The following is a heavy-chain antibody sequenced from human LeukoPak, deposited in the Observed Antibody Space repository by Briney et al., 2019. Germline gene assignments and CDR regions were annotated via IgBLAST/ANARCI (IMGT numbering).Heavy chain of an antibody. D-gene: IGHD5-18*01. CDR1: GGSISNYH. CDR2: VYYSGST. CDR3: ARCGYSYGTGYYFDS. Sequence: SETLSLTCSVSGGSISNYHWSWIRQPPGKGLEWIGYVYYSGSTYYNSSLKSRVTISVDTSKKQFSLNLSSVTAADTAVYYCARCGYSYGTGYYFDSWGQGPLVTVAS. J-gene: IGHJ4*02. V-gene: IGHV4-59*01.